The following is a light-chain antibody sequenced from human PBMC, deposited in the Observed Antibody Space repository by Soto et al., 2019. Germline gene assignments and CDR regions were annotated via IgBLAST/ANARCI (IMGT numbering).Light chain of an antibody. J-gene: IGKJ4*01. V-gene: IGKV3-11*01. CDR1: QSVSPY. Sequence: EIVLTQSPATLSLSTGERATLSCRASQSVSPYLAWYQQKPGQAPRLLIYDASKRATGIPGRFSGSGSGTDFTLSISSLEPEDFVVYYCQQRSTWPLTFGGGTKVEIK. CDR2: DAS. CDR3: QQRSTWPLT.